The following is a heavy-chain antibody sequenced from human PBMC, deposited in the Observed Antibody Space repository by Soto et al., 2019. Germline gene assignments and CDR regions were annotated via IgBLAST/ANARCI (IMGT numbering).Heavy chain of an antibody. CDR1: GFTFSSYG. Sequence: QVQLVESGGGVVQPGRSLRLSCAASGFTFSSYGMHWVRQAPGKGLEWVAVISYDGSNKDYADSVKGRFTISRDNSKNTLYLQMNSLRAEDTAVYYCAKDETRGYSGYDYDWGQGTLVTVSS. D-gene: IGHD5-12*01. CDR2: ISYDGSNK. V-gene: IGHV3-30*18. J-gene: IGHJ4*02. CDR3: AKDETRGYSGYDYD.